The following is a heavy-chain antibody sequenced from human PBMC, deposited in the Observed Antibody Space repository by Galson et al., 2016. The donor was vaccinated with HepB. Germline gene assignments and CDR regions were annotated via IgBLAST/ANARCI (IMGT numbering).Heavy chain of an antibody. Sequence: SVKVSCKASGGTFSSYAISWVRQAPGQGLEWMGGIIPIFGTANYAQKFQGRVTITADKSTSTVYMELSSLRSEDTAVYYCARTTSSSWYRKRYYFDYWGQGTLVTVSS. CDR3: ARTTSSSWYRKRYYFDY. V-gene: IGHV1-69*06. CDR1: GGTFSSYA. J-gene: IGHJ4*02. CDR2: IIPIFGTA. D-gene: IGHD6-13*01.